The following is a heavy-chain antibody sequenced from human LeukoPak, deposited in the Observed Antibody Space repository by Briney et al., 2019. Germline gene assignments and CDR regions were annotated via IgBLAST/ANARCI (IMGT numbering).Heavy chain of an antibody. CDR3: ARVTGSSGWYSMDV. CDR2: ISGSSSLI. CDR1: GFIFSSHS. Sequence: PGGSLRLSCAASGFIFSSHSMNWVRQAPGKGLEWVSSISGSSSLIYYADSVRGRFTISRDNAQNSLFLQMDSLRAEDTAVYYCARVTGSSGWYSMDVWGQGTTVTVSS. V-gene: IGHV3-21*01. J-gene: IGHJ6*02. D-gene: IGHD6-19*01.